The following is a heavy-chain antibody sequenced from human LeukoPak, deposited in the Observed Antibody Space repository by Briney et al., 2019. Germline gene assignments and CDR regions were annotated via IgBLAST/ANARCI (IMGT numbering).Heavy chain of an antibody. CDR3: ASGGSSSWYSDY. CDR1: GFTFSNYW. J-gene: IGHJ4*02. V-gene: IGHV3-7*01. D-gene: IGHD6-13*01. CDR2: IKYDRSEI. Sequence: PGGSLRLSCAASGFTFSNYWMSWVGQAPGKVLEWVANIKYDRSEIYYVDSVKGRFTISRDNVKNSLYLQMNSLRAEDTAVYYCASGGSSSWYSDYWGQGTLVTVSS.